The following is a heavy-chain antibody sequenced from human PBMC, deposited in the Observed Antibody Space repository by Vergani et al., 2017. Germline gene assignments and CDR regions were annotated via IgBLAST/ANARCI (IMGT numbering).Heavy chain of an antibody. CDR1: GGTFSSYT. D-gene: IGHD5-24*01. J-gene: IGHJ4*02. V-gene: IGHV1-69*09. CDR3: ARDRGGYNLIDY. Sequence: QVQLVQSGAEVKKPGSSVKVSCKASGGTFSSYTISWVRQAPGQGLEWMGRIIPILGIANYAQKFQGRVTITADKSTSTAYMELRSLRSDDTAVYYCARDRGGYNLIDYWGQGTLVTVSS. CDR2: IIPILGIA.